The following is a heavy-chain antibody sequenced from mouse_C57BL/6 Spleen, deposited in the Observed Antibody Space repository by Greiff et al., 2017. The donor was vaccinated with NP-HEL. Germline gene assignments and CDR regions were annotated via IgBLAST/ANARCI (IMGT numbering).Heavy chain of an antibody. Sequence: VKLQQSGPELVKPGASVKISCKASGYAFSSSWMNWVKQRPGKGLEWIGRIYPGDGDTNYNGKFKGKATLTADKSSSTAYMQLSSLTSEDSAVYFCAGGNFYFDYWGQGTTLTVSS. CDR1: GYAFSSSW. D-gene: IGHD2-1*01. V-gene: IGHV1-82*01. CDR3: AGGNFYFDY. CDR2: IYPGDGDT. J-gene: IGHJ2*01.